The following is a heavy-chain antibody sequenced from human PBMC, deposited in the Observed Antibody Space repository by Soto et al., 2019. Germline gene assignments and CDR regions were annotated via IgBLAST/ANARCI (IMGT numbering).Heavy chain of an antibody. CDR3: ARDGSGSYKNSMDV. CDR2: INPNSGGT. CDR1: GYTFTGYY. J-gene: IGHJ6*02. V-gene: IGHV1-2*04. D-gene: IGHD3-10*01. Sequence: ASVKVSCKASGYTFTGYYMHWVRQAPGQGLEWMGWINPNSGGTNYAQKFQGWVTMTRDTSISTAYMELSRLRSDDTAVYYWARDGSGSYKNSMDVWGQGTTVTVSS.